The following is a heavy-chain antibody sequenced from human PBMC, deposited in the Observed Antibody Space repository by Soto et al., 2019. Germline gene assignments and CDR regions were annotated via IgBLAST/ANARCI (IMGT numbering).Heavy chain of an antibody. Sequence: ASVKVSCTASGYTLTSYGISWARQAPGQGLEWMGWISAYNGNTNYAQKLQGRVTMTTDTSTSTAYMELRSLRSDDTAVYYCARFQFCGYYPPRPFDIWGQGTMLT. J-gene: IGHJ3*02. CDR2: ISAYNGNT. CDR1: GYTLTSYG. D-gene: IGHD3-22*01. V-gene: IGHV1-18*01. CDR3: ARFQFCGYYPPRPFDI.